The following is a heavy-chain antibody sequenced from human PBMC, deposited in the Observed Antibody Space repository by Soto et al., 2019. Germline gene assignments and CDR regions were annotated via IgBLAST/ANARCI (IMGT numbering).Heavy chain of an antibody. CDR1: GFTLSSHG. Sequence: QVQLVESGGGVVQPGGSLRLSCAASGFTLSSHGMQWVRQAPGKGLEWVAVVSYDGGTKYYADSVKGRFTISRDNSKNTLYLQMNSLRAEDTAVYYCVKEFGVAGSSYESFFDYWGKGTLVTVSS. CDR2: VSYDGGTK. V-gene: IGHV3-30*18. CDR3: VKEFGVAGSSYESFFDY. J-gene: IGHJ4*02. D-gene: IGHD5-18*01.